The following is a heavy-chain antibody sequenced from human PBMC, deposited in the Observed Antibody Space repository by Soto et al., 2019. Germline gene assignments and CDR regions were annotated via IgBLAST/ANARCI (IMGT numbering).Heavy chain of an antibody. CDR1: GYTFTSYD. J-gene: IGHJ4*02. D-gene: IGHD4-17*01. CDR2: MNRNSGNT. CDR3: ESSTNDYGDRH. Sequence: QVQLVQSGAEVKKPGASVKVSCKASGYTFTSYDINWVRQATGQGLEWMGWMNRNSGNTGYAQKFQGRVTMTRNTSISTAYMALSSLTSEDRAVYYRESSTNDYGDRHWGQGTLVTVSS. V-gene: IGHV1-8*01.